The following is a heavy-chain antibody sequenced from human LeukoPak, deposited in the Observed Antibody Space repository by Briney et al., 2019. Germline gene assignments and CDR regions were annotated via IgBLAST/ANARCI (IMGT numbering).Heavy chain of an antibody. CDR2: IFYSGAT. Sequence: SETLSLTCTVSNYSVTTTNWWGWVRQPPGKRLEFIGYIFYSGATDFNPSLKSRVTMSLDTTKNQFSLNLTSVTALDTAIYYCPRQPSGSYFFDSWGQAPWSPFPQ. V-gene: IGHV4-28*06. J-gene: IGHJ4*01. CDR1: NYSVTTTNW. CDR3: PRQPSGSYFFDS. D-gene: IGHD1-26*01.